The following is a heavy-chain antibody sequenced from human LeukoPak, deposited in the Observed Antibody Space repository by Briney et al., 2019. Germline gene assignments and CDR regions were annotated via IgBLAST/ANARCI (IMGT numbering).Heavy chain of an antibody. CDR1: GGSFSGYY. Sequence: SETLSLTCAVYGGSFSGYYWSWIRQPPGKGLEWIGEINHSGSTNYNPSLKSRGTISVDTSKNQFSLKLSSVTAADTAVYYCARGARGYSYGYKRPWFDPWGQGTLVTVSS. CDR3: ARGARGYSYGYKRPWFDP. CDR2: INHSGST. V-gene: IGHV4-34*01. J-gene: IGHJ5*02. D-gene: IGHD5-18*01.